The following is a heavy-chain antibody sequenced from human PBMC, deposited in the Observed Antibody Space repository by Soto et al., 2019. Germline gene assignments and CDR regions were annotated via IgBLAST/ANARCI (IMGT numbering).Heavy chain of an antibody. CDR2: IYHSGST. CDR1: GGSISSGGYS. Sequence: QLQLQESGSGLVKPSQTLSLTCAVSGGSISSGGYSWSWIRQPPGKGLEWIGYIYHSGSTYYNPSLKSRVTISVDRSKNQFSLKLSSVTAADTAVYYCARSPDKYSSSWYGFDPWGQGTLVTVSS. D-gene: IGHD6-13*01. V-gene: IGHV4-30-2*01. J-gene: IGHJ5*02. CDR3: ARSPDKYSSSWYGFDP.